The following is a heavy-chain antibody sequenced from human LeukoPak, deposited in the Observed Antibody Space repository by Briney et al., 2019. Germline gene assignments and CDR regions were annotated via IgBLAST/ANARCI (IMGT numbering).Heavy chain of an antibody. V-gene: IGHV3-9*01. CDR2: ISWNSGSI. CDR1: GFTFDDYA. CDR3: AREEYYDFWSGYYTGGGGYFDY. D-gene: IGHD3-3*01. Sequence: PGGSLRLSCAASGFTFDDYAMHWVRQAPGKGLEWVSGISWNSGSIGYADSVKGRFTISRDNSNNTLYLQMNSLRAEDTAVYYCAREEYYDFWSGYYTGGGGYFDYWGQGTLVTVSS. J-gene: IGHJ4*02.